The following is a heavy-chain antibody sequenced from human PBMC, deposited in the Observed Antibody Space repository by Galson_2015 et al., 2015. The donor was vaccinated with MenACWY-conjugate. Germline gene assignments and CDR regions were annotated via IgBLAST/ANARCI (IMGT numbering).Heavy chain of an antibody. CDR1: GGSINSRTYY. Sequence: SETLSLTCSVSGGSINSRTYYWAWIRQPPGKGLEWIGSIYDSGSSYYNASLKSRLTMSVDTSTNQFSLKISSVTAADTAVYFCARDKWGKWFD. J-gene: IGHJ5*01. CDR2: IYDSGSS. D-gene: IGHD1-26*01. V-gene: IGHV4-39*07. CDR3: ARDKWGKWFD.